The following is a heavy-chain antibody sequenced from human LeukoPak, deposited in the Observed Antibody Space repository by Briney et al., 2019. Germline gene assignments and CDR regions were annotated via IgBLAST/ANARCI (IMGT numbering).Heavy chain of an antibody. CDR2: ISSSSSYI. D-gene: IGHD2-15*01. Sequence: GGSLRLSCAASGFTFSSYSMNWVPQAPGKGLEWVSSISSSSSYIFHADSVKGRFTISRDNAKNSLYLQMNSLRAEDTAVYYCARELGDCTGGSCFYYGMDVWGQGTTVTVSS. J-gene: IGHJ6*02. V-gene: IGHV3-21*01. CDR3: ARELGDCTGGSCFYYGMDV. CDR1: GFTFSSYS.